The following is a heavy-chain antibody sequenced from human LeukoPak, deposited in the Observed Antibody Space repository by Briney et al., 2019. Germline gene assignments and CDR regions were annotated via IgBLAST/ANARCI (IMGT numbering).Heavy chain of an antibody. V-gene: IGHV1-69*01. CDR3: AGGSYQLPLEVYYYGMDV. Sequence: ASVKVSCKASGGTFSSYAISWVRQAPGQGLEWMGGIIPIFGTANYAQKFQGRVTITADESTSTAYMELSSLRSEDTAVYYCAGGSYQLPLEVYYYGMDVWGKGTTVTVSS. CDR2: IIPIFGTA. CDR1: GGTFSSYA. D-gene: IGHD2-2*01. J-gene: IGHJ6*04.